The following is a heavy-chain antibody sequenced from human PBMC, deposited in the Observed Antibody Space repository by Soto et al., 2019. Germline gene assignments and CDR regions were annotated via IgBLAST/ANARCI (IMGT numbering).Heavy chain of an antibody. CDR3: ARERVGAAPAYYYYGMDV. CDR2: INWNGGST. CDR1: GFTFDDYG. V-gene: IGHV3-20*04. J-gene: IGHJ6*02. D-gene: IGHD1-26*01. Sequence: GGSLRLSCAASGFTFDDYGMSWVRQAPGKGLEWVSGINWNGGSTGYADSVKGRFTISRDNAKNSLYLQMNSLRAEDTALYYCARERVGAAPAYYYYGMDVWGQGTTVTVSS.